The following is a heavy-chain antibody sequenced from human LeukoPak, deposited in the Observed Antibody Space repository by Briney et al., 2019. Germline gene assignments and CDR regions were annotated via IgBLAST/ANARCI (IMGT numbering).Heavy chain of an antibody. CDR3: ARQNYYDFSNWFDP. D-gene: IGHD3-3*01. J-gene: IGHJ5*02. CDR2: INPNSGGT. Sequence: ASVKVSCKASGGTFSSYAISWVRQAPGQGLEWMGWINPNSGGTNYAQKFQGRVTMTRDTSISTAYMELSRLRSDDTAVYYCARQNYYDFSNWFDPWGQGTLVTVSS. CDR1: GGTFSSYA. V-gene: IGHV1-2*02.